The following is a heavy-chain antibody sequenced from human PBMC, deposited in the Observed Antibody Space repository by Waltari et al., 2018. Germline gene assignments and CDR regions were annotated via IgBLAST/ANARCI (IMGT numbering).Heavy chain of an antibody. CDR3: AKGGYYDFWSGYYSSEYYFDY. D-gene: IGHD3-3*01. V-gene: IGHV3-23*01. CDR1: GFTFSSYA. Sequence: EVQLLESGGGLVQPGGSLRLSCAASGFTFSSYAMSWVRQAPGKGLEWVSAISGGGGSTYYADSVKGRFTISRDNSKNTLYLQMNSLRAEDTAVYYCAKGGYYDFWSGYYSSEYYFDYWGQGTLVTVSS. CDR2: ISGGGGST. J-gene: IGHJ4*02.